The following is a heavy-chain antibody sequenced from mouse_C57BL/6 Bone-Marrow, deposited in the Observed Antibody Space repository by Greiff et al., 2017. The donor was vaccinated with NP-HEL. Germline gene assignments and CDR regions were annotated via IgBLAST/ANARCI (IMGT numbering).Heavy chain of an antibody. V-gene: IGHV1-72*01. CDR3: ARKKGNSKSAMDY. CDR2: IAPNSGGT. J-gene: IGHJ4*01. Sequence: QVQLQQPGAELVKPGASVKLSCKASGYTFTSYWMHWVKQRPGRGLEWIGRIAPNSGGTKYNEKFKSKATLTVDKPSSTAYMQLSSLTSEDSAVDYCARKKGNSKSAMDYWGQGTSVTVSS. CDR1: GYTFTSYW. D-gene: IGHD2-5*01.